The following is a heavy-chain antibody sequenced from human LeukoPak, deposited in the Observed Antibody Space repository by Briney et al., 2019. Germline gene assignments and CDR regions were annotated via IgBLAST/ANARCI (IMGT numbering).Heavy chain of an antibody. CDR2: ISAYNDNT. J-gene: IGHJ4*02. V-gene: IGHV1-18*01. D-gene: IGHD1-26*01. Sequence: ASVKVSCKASGYTFTNYDISWVRQAPGQGLEWMGWISAYNDNTNYAQKLQGRVTMTTDTSTSTAYMELRSLRSDDTAVYYCAREHSGSYSQPLDYFDYWGQGTLVTASS. CDR1: GYTFTNYD. CDR3: AREHSGSYSQPLDYFDY.